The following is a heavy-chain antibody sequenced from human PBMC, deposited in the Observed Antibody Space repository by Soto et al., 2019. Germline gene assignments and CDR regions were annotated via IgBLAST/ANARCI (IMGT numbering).Heavy chain of an antibody. CDR1: GFTFSSYG. V-gene: IGHV3-33*01. Sequence: SGGSLRLSCAASGFTFSSYGMHWVRQAPGKGLEWVAVIWYDGSNKYYADSVKGRFTISRDNSKNTLYLQMNSLRAEDTAVYYCAREYVAGYYYYGMDVWGQGTTVTV. J-gene: IGHJ6*02. CDR3: AREYVAGYYYYGMDV. D-gene: IGHD6-19*01. CDR2: IWYDGSNK.